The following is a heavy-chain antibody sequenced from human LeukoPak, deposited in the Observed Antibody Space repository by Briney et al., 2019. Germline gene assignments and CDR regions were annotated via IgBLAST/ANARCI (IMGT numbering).Heavy chain of an antibody. CDR2: LSDSGGGT. CDR3: THGSMYQLDY. CDR1: GFSLSSYG. Sequence: GGSLRLSCAASGFSLSSYGMTWVRQAPGKQLEWVSTLSDSGGGTYYADSVKGRFTISRDNSKNTLYLQMNSLRAEDTAVYYCTHGSMYQLDYWGQGTLVTVSS. D-gene: IGHD2-2*01. J-gene: IGHJ4*02. V-gene: IGHV3-23*01.